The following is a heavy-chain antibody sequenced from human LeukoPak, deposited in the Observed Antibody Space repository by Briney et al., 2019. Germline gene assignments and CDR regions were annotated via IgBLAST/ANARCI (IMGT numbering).Heavy chain of an antibody. CDR3: ARDPTIVAVYGMDV. CDR1: GFTFSSYG. D-gene: IGHD2-21*01. J-gene: IGHJ6*02. Sequence: GGSLRLSCAASGFTFSSYGMHWVRQAPGKGLEWVAVIWYDGSKRYYAGSVKGRFTISRDNSKTTLYLQMNSLRAEATAEYYCARDPTIVAVYGMDVWGQGTTVTVSS. CDR2: IWYDGSKR. V-gene: IGHV3-33*01.